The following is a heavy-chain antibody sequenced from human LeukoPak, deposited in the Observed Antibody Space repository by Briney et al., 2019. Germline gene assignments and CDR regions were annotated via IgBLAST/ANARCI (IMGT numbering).Heavy chain of an antibody. Sequence: SEPLSLTCAVYGGSFSGYYWSWIRQPPEKGLEWIGEIKHSGSTNYNPSLKSRVIISVDTSKNEVSLKLSSVTAADTAVYYCARGRRILTVTIKFDYWGQGTLVTVSS. CDR3: ARGRRILTVTIKFDY. V-gene: IGHV4-34*01. CDR1: GGSFSGYY. CDR2: IKHSGST. J-gene: IGHJ4*02. D-gene: IGHD4-17*01.